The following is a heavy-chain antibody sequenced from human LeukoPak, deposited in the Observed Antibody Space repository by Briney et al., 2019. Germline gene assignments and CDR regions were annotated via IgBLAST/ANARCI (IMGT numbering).Heavy chain of an antibody. J-gene: IGHJ4*02. D-gene: IGHD6-19*01. CDR2: IKQDGSEK. Sequence: GGSLRLSCAASGFTFSSYWMSWVRQAPGKGLEWVANIKQDGSEKYYVDSVKGRFTISGDNAKNSLYLQMNSLRAEDTAVYYCARDPSIAVAGEFDYWGQGTLVTVSS. CDR3: ARDPSIAVAGEFDY. V-gene: IGHV3-7*03. CDR1: GFTFSSYW.